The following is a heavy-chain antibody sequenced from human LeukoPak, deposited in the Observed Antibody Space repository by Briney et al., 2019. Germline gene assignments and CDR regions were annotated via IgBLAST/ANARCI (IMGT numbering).Heavy chain of an antibody. Sequence: GALRLSCAASGFTFNTYGMSWVRQAPGKGLEWVSGISGSGGATYYADSVKGRFTFSRDDPHNTLYLQMNSVRAEDTAVYFCARGGVDHYGSGTYYLMYYFDHWGQGALVTVSS. CDR2: ISGSGGAT. CDR3: ARGGVDHYGSGTYYLMYYFDH. V-gene: IGHV3-23*01. J-gene: IGHJ4*02. D-gene: IGHD3-10*01. CDR1: GFTFNTYG.